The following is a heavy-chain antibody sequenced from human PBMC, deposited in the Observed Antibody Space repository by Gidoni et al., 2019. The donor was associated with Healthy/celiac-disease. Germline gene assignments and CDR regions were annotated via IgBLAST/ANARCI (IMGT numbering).Heavy chain of an antibody. CDR3: ARVRPDSAPAAIGGPEDYFDY. D-gene: IGHD2-2*02. V-gene: IGHV7-4-1*02. CDR2: INTNTWNP. J-gene: IGHJ4*02. CDR1: GYTFTSYA. Sequence: QVQLVQSGSELKKPGASVKVSCKASGYTFTSYAMNWVRQAPGQGLEWMGWINTNTWNPTYAQGFTGRFVFSLDTSVSTAYLQISSLKAEDTAVYYCARVRPDSAPAAIGGPEDYFDYWGQGTLVTVSS.